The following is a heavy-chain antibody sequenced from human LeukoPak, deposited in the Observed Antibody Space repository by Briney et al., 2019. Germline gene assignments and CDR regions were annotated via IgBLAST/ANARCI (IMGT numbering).Heavy chain of an antibody. D-gene: IGHD3-16*01. V-gene: IGHV1-8*02. CDR3: ASTTTLHYYYGMDV. CDR1: GYTFTSYG. Sequence: ASVKVSCKASGYTFTSYGISWVRQATGQGLEWMGWMNPNSGNTGYAQKFQGRVTMTRNTSISTAYMELSSLRSEDTAVYYCASTTTLHYYYGMDVWGQGTTVTVPS. J-gene: IGHJ6*02. CDR2: MNPNSGNT.